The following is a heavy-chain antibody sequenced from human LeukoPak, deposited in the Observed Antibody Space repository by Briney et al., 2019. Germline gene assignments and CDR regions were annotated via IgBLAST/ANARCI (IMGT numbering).Heavy chain of an antibody. CDR3: ARDTTRDNWFDP. D-gene: IGHD1-26*01. CDR2: INPNSGGT. CDR1: GYTFTVYY. J-gene: IGHJ5*02. V-gene: IGHV1-2*02. Sequence: ASVKVSCKASGYTFTVYYMHWVRQAPGQGLEWMGWINPNSGGTNYAQKFQGRVTMTRDTSISTAYMELSGLRSDDTAVYYCARDTTRDNWFDPWGQGTLVIVSS.